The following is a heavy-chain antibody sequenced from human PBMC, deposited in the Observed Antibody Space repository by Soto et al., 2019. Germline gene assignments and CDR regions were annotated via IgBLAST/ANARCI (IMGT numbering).Heavy chain of an antibody. V-gene: IGHV1-46*01. D-gene: IGHD2-2*01. Sequence: QVQLVQSGAEVKKPGASVKVSCKASGYTFTSYYMHWVRQAPGQGLEWMGIINPSGGSTSYAQKFQGQGTMTRDTSTSTVYMELSSLRSEDTAVYYCAIAHIVVVPARAGFDYWGQGTLVTVSS. J-gene: IGHJ4*02. CDR3: AIAHIVVVPARAGFDY. CDR2: INPSGGST. CDR1: GYTFTSYY.